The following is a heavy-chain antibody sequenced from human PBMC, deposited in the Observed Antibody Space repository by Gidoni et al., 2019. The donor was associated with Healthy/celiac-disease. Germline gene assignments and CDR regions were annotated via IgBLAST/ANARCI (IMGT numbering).Heavy chain of an antibody. V-gene: IGHV4-34*01. J-gene: IGHJ4*02. CDR3: ARGPDFDY. CDR2: INHSGST. CDR1: GGSFSGYY. Sequence: QVQLQQWGAALLKPSETLSLTCAVYGGSFSGYYWSWIRQPPGKGLELIGEINHSGSTNYNPSLKSRVTISVDTSKNQFSLKLSSVTAADTAVYYCARGPDFDYWVQGPLVTVSS.